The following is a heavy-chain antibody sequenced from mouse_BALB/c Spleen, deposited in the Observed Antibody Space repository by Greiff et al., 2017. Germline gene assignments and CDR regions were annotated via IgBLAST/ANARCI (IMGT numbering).Heavy chain of an antibody. CDR3: ARLVDYDGYRYFDV. J-gene: IGHJ1*01. V-gene: IGHV5-9*03. D-gene: IGHD2-3*01. CDR2: ISSGGGNT. Sequence: EVKLVESGGGLVKPGGSLKLSCAASGFTFSSYTMSWVRQTPEKRLEWVATISSGGGNTYYPDSVKGRFTISRDNAKNNLYLQMSSLRSEDTALYYCARLVDYDGYRYFDVWGAGTTVTVSS. CDR1: GFTFSSYT.